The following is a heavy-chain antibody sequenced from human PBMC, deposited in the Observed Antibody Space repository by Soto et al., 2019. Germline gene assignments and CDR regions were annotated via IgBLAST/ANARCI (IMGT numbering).Heavy chain of an antibody. CDR2: INEDGSEK. CDR1: GFTFSESW. Sequence: PGGSLRLSCAASGFTFSESWMSWVRQAPGKGLEWVANINEDGSEKFYVDSLKGRFTISRDNAKNLVYLQMNSLRVDDTAVYYCARGPHWGQGTLVTVSS. V-gene: IGHV3-7*01. CDR3: ARGPH. J-gene: IGHJ4*02.